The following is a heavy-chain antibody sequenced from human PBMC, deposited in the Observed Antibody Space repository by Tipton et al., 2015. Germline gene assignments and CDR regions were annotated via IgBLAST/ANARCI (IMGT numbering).Heavy chain of an antibody. CDR3: ARKPVVRGAYYNFDY. CDR1: GDSISSGSYY. D-gene: IGHD3-10*01. CDR2: IYYSGST. V-gene: IGHV4-39*01. Sequence: TLSLTCTVSGDSISSGSYYWGWVRQPPGKGLEWIGSIYYSGSTYYNPSLMSRVTISVYTSKNQFSLPLNSVTAADTAFYYCARKPVVRGAYYNFDYGGQGTLVTVSS. J-gene: IGHJ4*02.